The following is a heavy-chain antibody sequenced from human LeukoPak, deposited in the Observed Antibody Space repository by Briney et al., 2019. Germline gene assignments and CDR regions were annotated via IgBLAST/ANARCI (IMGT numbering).Heavy chain of an antibody. CDR3: AKDLSRGWEPTGFDY. V-gene: IGHV3-23*01. J-gene: IGHJ4*02. D-gene: IGHD1-26*01. CDR2: ISGSGGST. CDR1: GFTFRSFA. Sequence: PGGSLRLSCAASGFTFRSFAMSWVRQAPGKGLEWVSAISGSGGSTYYADSVKGRFTISRDNSKNTLYLQMNSLRAEDTAVYYCAKDLSRGWEPTGFDYCGQGTLVTVSS.